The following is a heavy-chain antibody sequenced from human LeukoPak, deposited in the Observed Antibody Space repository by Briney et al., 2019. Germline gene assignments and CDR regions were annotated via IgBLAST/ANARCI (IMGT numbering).Heavy chain of an antibody. CDR2: IYYSGST. CDR3: ARATPFKWKKIDS. V-gene: IGHV4-59*12. Sequence: SETLSLTCTVSGGSISSYYWSWIRQPPGKGLEWIGYIYYSGSTNYNPSLKSRVTISVDTAKNTFSLKLSSVTAADKAVYSCARATPFKWKKIDSWGQGTLVTVSS. CDR1: GGSISSYY. J-gene: IGHJ4*02. D-gene: IGHD1-20*01.